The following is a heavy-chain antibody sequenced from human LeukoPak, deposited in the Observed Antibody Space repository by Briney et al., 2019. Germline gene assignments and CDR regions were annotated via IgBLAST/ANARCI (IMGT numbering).Heavy chain of an antibody. V-gene: IGHV3-23*01. D-gene: IGHD3-22*01. CDR2: ISGSGGST. J-gene: IGHJ4*02. CDR1: GFTFSSYA. CDR3: AKWVYDSSGYYADY. Sequence: AGSLRLSCAASGFTFSSYALSWVRQAPGKGLEWVSAISGSGGSTYYADSVKGRFTISRDNSKNTLYLQMNSLRAEDTAVYYCAKWVYDSSGYYADYWGQGTLVTVSS.